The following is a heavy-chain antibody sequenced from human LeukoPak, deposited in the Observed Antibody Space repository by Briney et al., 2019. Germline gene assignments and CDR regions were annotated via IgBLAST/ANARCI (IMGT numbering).Heavy chain of an antibody. CDR1: GFTFSSYW. D-gene: IGHD1-26*01. Sequence: GGSLSLSCAASGFTFSSYWMNWVRQAPGKGLEWVANIKQDGSEKYYVDSVKGRFTISRDNAKNSLYLQMNSLRAEDTAMYYCARGPDLLTSAYFDYWGQGTLVTVSS. CDR2: IKQDGSEK. J-gene: IGHJ4*02. V-gene: IGHV3-7*01. CDR3: ARGPDLLTSAYFDY.